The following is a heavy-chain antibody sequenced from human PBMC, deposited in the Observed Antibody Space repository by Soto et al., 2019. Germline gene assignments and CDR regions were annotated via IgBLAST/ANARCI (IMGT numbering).Heavy chain of an antibody. CDR3: ARDLSGSYSYYFDY. CDR2: IIPIFGTA. Sequence: VKVSCKASGGTFSSYAISWVRQAPGQGLEWMGGIIPIFGTANYAQKFQGRVTITADKSTSTAYMELSSLRSEDTAVYYCARDLSGSYSYYFDYWGQGTLVTVSS. CDR1: GGTFSSYA. V-gene: IGHV1-69*06. J-gene: IGHJ4*02. D-gene: IGHD1-26*01.